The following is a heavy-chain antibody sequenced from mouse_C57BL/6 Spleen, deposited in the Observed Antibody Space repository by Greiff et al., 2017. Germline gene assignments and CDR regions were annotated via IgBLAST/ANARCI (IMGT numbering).Heavy chain of an antibody. V-gene: IGHV1-52*01. J-gene: IGHJ2*01. CDR3: ARLEDYDGN. Sequence: VQLQQPGAELVRPGSSVKLSCKASGYTFTSYWMHWVKQRPIQGLEWIGNIDPSDSETHYNQKFKDKATLTVDKSSSTAYMQRSSLTSEDSAVYYCARLEDYDGNWGQGTTLTVSS. D-gene: IGHD2-4*01. CDR1: GYTFTSYW. CDR2: IDPSDSET.